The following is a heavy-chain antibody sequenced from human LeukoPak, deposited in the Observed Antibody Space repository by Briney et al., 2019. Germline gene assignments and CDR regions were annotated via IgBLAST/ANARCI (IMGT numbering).Heavy chain of an antibody. J-gene: IGHJ4*02. CDR1: GYTFTSYG. Sequence: GASVKVSCEASGYTFTSYGISWVRQAPGQGLEWMGWISAYNGNTNYAQKVQGRVTMTTDTSTSTAHMELRSLRSDDTAVYYCARHPTKPGYSSSWYFFDYWGQGTLVTVSS. D-gene: IGHD6-13*01. V-gene: IGHV1-18*01. CDR3: ARHPTKPGYSSSWYFFDY. CDR2: ISAYNGNT.